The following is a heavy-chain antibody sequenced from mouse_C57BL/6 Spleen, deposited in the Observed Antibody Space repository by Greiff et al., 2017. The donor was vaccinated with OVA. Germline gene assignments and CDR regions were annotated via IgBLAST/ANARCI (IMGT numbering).Heavy chain of an antibody. V-gene: IGHV5-9*01. D-gene: IGHD1-1*01. Sequence: EVHLVESGGGLVKPGGSLKLSCAASGFTFSSYTMSWVRQTPEKRLEWVATISGGGGNTYYPDSVKGRFTISRDNAKNTLYLQMSSLRSEDTALYYCARRPITTVVAPYWYFDVWGTGTTVTVSS. CDR2: ISGGGGNT. J-gene: IGHJ1*03. CDR3: ARRPITTVVAPYWYFDV. CDR1: GFTFSSYT.